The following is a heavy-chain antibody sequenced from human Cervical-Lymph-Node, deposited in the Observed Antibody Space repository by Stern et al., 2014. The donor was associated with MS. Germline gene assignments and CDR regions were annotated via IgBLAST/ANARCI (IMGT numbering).Heavy chain of an antibody. CDR1: GGSISGYD. CDR2: IYYSGST. CDR3: ARSRDAYSPLAY. D-gene: IGHD5-24*01. J-gene: IGHJ4*02. Sequence: VQLVESGPGLVKPSETLSLTCTVSGGSISGYDCSWIRQPPGKGLEWIGHIYYSGSTNYIPSLKSRVSTSIDTPKNQFSLKLSSVTAADTAVYYCARSRDAYSPLAYWGQGALVTVSS. V-gene: IGHV4-59*01.